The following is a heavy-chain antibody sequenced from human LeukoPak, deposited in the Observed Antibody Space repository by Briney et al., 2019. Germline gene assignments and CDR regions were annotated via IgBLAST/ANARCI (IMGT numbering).Heavy chain of an antibody. Sequence: ASVKVSCKASGYTFTGNYMHWVRQAPGQGLEWMGRINPNSGGTNYAQKFQGRVTMTRDTSISTAYMELSRLRSDDTAVYYCARVAVVGATFDYWGQGTLVTVSS. CDR1: GYTFTGNY. D-gene: IGHD1-26*01. CDR2: INPNSGGT. V-gene: IGHV1-2*06. J-gene: IGHJ4*02. CDR3: ARVAVVGATFDY.